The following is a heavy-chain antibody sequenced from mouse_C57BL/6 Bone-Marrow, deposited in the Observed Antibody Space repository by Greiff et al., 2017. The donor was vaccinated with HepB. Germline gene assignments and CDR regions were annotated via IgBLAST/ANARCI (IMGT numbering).Heavy chain of an antibody. CDR3: ARWEDYGSSRFDY. Sequence: VKLMESGPELVKPGASVKISCKASGYAFSSSWMNWVKQRPGKGLEWIGRIYPGDGDTNYNGKFKGKATLTADKSSSTAYMQLSSLTSEDSAVYFCARWEDYGSSRFDYWGQGTTLTVSS. CDR2: IYPGDGDT. CDR1: GYAFSSSW. V-gene: IGHV1-82*01. D-gene: IGHD1-1*01. J-gene: IGHJ2*01.